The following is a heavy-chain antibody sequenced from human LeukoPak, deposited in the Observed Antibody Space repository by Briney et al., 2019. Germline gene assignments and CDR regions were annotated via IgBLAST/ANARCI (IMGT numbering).Heavy chain of an antibody. CDR3: ARAEATTDY. V-gene: IGHV4-34*01. CDR2: INHSGST. J-gene: IGHJ4*02. D-gene: IGHD5-24*01. CDR1: GGSFSGYY. Sequence: SETLSLTCAVYGGSFSGYYWSWIRQPPGKGLEWIGEINHSGSTNYNPSLKSRVTISVDTSKNQFSLKLTSVTAADTAVYYCARAEATTDYWGQGTLVTVSS.